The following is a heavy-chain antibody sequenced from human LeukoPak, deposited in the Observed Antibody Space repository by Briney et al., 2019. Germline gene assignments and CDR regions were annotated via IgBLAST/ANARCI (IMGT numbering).Heavy chain of an antibody. CDR2: IFYSGST. Sequence: NPSETLSLTCTVSGGSISTSNYYWGWIRQPPGKGLEWIGNIFYSGSTYYSPSLKSRVTISLDTSRNQFSLKLTSVTAADTAVYYCARETLVGATIWGQGTLVTVSS. V-gene: IGHV4-39*07. J-gene: IGHJ4*02. CDR3: ARETLVGATI. D-gene: IGHD1-26*01. CDR1: GGSISTSNYY.